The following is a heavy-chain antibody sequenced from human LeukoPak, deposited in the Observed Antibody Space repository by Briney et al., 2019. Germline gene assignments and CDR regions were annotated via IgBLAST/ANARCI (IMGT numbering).Heavy chain of an antibody. CDR1: GFTFSSYA. D-gene: IGHD3-22*01. CDR3: ARGPLEYYYDSSGYFDY. V-gene: IGHV3-30*14. CDR2: ISYDGSNK. Sequence: GGSLRPSCAASGFTFSSYAMHWVRQAPGKGLEWVAVISYDGSNKYYADSVKGRFTISRDNSKNTLYLQMNSLRAEDTAVYYCARGPLEYYYDSSGYFDYWGQGTLVTVSS. J-gene: IGHJ4*02.